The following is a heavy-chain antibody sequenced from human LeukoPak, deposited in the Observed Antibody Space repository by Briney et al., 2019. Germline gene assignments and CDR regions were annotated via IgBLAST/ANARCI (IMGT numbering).Heavy chain of an antibody. D-gene: IGHD3-10*01. CDR3: ARGGFDY. V-gene: IGHV1-2*02. CDR1: GYTFTGYY. Sequence: ASVKVSCKASGYTFTGYYTHWVRQAPGQGLEWMGWINANSGDTNYAQKFQGRVTMTRDTSISTAYMELSRLRSDDTAVYYCARGGFDYWGQRTLVTVSS. J-gene: IGHJ4*02. CDR2: INANSGDT.